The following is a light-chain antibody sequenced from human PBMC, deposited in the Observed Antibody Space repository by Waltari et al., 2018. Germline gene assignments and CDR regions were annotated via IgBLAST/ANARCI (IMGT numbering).Light chain of an antibody. J-gene: IGLJ3*02. Sequence: QSALTQPASVSGSPAPSITIHCTGTSSDVGGYNYVPWYQQHPGKAPKLMIYEVSNRPSGVSNRFSGSKSGNTASLTISGLQAEDEADYYCSSYTSSSTLVFGGGTKLTVL. CDR2: EVS. CDR1: SSDVGGYNY. V-gene: IGLV2-14*01. CDR3: SSYTSSSTLV.